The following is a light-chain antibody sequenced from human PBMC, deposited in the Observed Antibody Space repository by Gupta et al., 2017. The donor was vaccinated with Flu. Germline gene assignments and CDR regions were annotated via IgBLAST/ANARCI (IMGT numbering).Light chain of an antibody. CDR1: QRISNY. V-gene: IGKV1-39*01. CDR3: HQSDSYLPLT. CDR2: AAS. Sequence: DSQMTQSPSSLSASVGDRVTITCRASQRISNYLNWYQQKPGKAPELLIYAASRWQSGVPSRFCGGDFGKDLPLTTSRRQQEDIASYYFHQSDSYLPLTFGQGTLMDIK. J-gene: IGKJ5*01.